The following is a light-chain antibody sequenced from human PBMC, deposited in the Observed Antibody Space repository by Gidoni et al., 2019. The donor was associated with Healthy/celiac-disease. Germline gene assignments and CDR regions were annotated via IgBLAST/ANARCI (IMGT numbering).Light chain of an antibody. Sequence: DIVMTQSPDSLAVSLGERATLNCKSSQSVLYSSNNKNYLAWYQQKPGRPPKLLFYWASTRESGVPDRFSGSGSGTDFTLTISSLQAEDVAVYYCQQYYSPPWTFGQGTKVEIK. CDR3: QQYYSPPWT. V-gene: IGKV4-1*01. CDR1: QSVLYSSNNKNY. CDR2: WAS. J-gene: IGKJ1*01.